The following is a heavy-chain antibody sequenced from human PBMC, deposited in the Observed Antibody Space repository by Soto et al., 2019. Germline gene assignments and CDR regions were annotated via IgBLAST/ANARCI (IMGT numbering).Heavy chain of an antibody. CDR1: GIILSDTW. D-gene: IGHD2-21*02. CDR3: VAESQVTPYYFEN. Sequence: GGPLRLSCAASGIILSDTWMNWVRQAPGKGLEWVGRLDSTASGGATDFDSTVKGRFTVSRDDSKNTRSLHMTSLQPEDTALYYCVAESQVTPYYFENWGQGALVTVSS. V-gene: IGHV3-15*04. J-gene: IGHJ4*02. CDR2: LDSTASGGAT.